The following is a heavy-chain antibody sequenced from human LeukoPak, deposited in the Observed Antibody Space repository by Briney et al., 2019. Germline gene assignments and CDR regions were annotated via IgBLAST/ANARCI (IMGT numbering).Heavy chain of an antibody. CDR1: GYTFTGYY. D-gene: IGHD3-3*01. CDR3: ARARKDYDFWSGYSPFDY. CDR2: INPNRGGT. J-gene: IGHJ4*02. V-gene: IGHV1-2*02. Sequence: ASVKVSCKASGYTFTGYYMHWVRQAPGQGLEWMGWINPNRGGTNYAQKLQGRVTMTRDTSISTAYMELSRLRSDDTAVYYCARARKDYDFWSGYSPFDYWGQGTLVTVSS.